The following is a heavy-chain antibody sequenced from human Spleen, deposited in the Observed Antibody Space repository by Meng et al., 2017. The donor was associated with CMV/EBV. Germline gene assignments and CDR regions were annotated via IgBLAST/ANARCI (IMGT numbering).Heavy chain of an antibody. CDR1: GGSISSSSYY. V-gene: IGHV4-39*01. D-gene: IGHD7-27*01. CDR3: ASELTGASPGGMDV. CDR2: INYSGST. J-gene: IGHJ6*02. Sequence: SETLSLTCTVSGGSISSSSYYWGWIRQPPGKGLEWIGSINYSGSTYYNPSLKSRVTISVDTSKNQFSLKLSSVTAADTAVYYCASELTGASPGGMDVWGQGTTVTVSS.